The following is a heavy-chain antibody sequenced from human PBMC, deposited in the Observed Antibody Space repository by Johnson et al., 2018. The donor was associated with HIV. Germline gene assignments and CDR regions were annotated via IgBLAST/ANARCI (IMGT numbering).Heavy chain of an antibody. CDR3: ARGRDSSGFNDAFDI. V-gene: IGHV3-13*01. CDR1: GFTFSSYD. J-gene: IGHJ3*02. D-gene: IGHD3-22*01. Sequence: LLVESGGGLVQPGGSLRLSCAASGFTFSSYDMHWVRQATGKGLEWVSAIGTAGDTYYPGSVKGRFTISRENAKNSLYLQMNSLRAGDTAVYYCARGRDSSGFNDAFDIWGQGTMVTVSS. CDR2: IGTAGDT.